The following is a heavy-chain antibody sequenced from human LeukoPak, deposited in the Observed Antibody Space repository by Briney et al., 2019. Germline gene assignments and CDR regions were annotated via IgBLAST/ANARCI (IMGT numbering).Heavy chain of an antibody. Sequence: SVKVSCKASGFTFSTSSIQWVRQARGQRLEWIGRIVVGSGTTNRAQSFQGRVTFTRDMSTSTAYMELSSLRSDDAAVYFCAADLSGGSDAFDIWGRGTMVTVSS. CDR3: AADLSGGSDAFDI. CDR1: GFTFSTSS. D-gene: IGHD3-16*01. CDR2: IVVGSGTT. J-gene: IGHJ3*02. V-gene: IGHV1-58*02.